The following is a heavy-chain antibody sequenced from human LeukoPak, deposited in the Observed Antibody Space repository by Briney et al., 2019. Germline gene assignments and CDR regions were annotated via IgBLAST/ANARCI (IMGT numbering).Heavy chain of an antibody. V-gene: IGHV3-23*01. CDR3: AKSRGESRGASNY. D-gene: IGHD1-26*01. CDR1: GFTFNSYA. Sequence: GGSLRLSCAASGFTFNSYAMNWVRQAPGKGLEWVSFISGSGDTTYYADSVKGRFTISRDKSKNTLYLQMNSLRAEDTAVYYCAKSRGESRGASNYWGQGTLVIVSS. CDR2: ISGSGDTT. J-gene: IGHJ4*02.